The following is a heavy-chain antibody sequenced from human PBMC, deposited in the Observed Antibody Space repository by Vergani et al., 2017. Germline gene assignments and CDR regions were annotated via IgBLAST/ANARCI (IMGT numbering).Heavy chain of an antibody. CDR3: ARGRTIFGVVITSYYYYYYYMDV. V-gene: IGHV1-8*01. J-gene: IGHJ6*03. CDR2: MNPNSGNT. CDR1: GYTFTSYD. Sequence: QVQLVQSGAEVKKPGASVKVSCKASGYTFTSYDINWVRQATGQGLEWMGWMNPNSGNTGYAQKFQGRVTMTRNTSISTAYMELSSLRSEDTAVYYCARGRTIFGVVITSYYYYYYYMDVWGKGTTVTVSS. D-gene: IGHD3-3*01.